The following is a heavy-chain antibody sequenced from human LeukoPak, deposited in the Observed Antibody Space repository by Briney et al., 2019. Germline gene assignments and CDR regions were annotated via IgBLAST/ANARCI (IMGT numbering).Heavy chain of an antibody. D-gene: IGHD6-13*01. J-gene: IGHJ4*02. CDR2: ISAYNGNT. Sequence: GASVKVSCKASGYTFTSYGISWVRQAPGQGLEWMVWISAYNGNTNYAQKLQGRVTMTTNTSTSTAYLELRSLRSDDTAVYYCARERLPYSELLDYWGQGTLVTVSS. CDR1: GYTFTSYG. V-gene: IGHV1-18*01. CDR3: ARERLPYSELLDY.